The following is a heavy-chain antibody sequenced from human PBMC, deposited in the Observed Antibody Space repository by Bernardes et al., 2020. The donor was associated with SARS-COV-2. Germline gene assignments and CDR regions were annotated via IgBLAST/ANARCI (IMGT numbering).Heavy chain of an antibody. Sequence: LSLTFTVSGGSISSYYWSWIRQSPGKGLEWIGYIHDSGSTNHNPSLKSRVAISVDTSRNQFSLKLRSVTAADTALYYCVRHAPIVVVPAAIFLAFDIWGQGTMVTVSS. CDR3: VRHAPIVVVPAAIFLAFDI. J-gene: IGHJ3*02. V-gene: IGHV4-59*08. CDR1: GGSISSYY. CDR2: IHDSGST. D-gene: IGHD2-2*01.